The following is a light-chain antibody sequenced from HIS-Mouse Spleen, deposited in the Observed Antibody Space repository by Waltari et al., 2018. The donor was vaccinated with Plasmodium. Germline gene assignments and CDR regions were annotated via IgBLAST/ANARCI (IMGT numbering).Light chain of an antibody. CDR3: SSYAGSNNFEV. CDR2: EVS. J-gene: IGLJ3*02. CDR1: SSAVGGYNY. V-gene: IGLV2-8*01. Sequence: QSALTQPPSASGSPGQSVTISCTGTSSAVGGYNYVSWYQQHPGKAPKLMIYEVSKRPSGVPDRCSGSKSGNTASLTVSGLQAEDEADYYCSSYAGSNNFEVFGGGTKLTVL.